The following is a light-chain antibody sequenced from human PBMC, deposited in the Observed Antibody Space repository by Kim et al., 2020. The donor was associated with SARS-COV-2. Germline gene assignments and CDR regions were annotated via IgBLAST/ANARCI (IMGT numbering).Light chain of an antibody. CDR2: DVS. Sequence: GQSITITFTGTSSDVGGYNNVSWYQQHPGKAPKLMNYDVSNRPSGVSNRFSGSKSGNTASLTSSGLQAEDGADYYCSSYTSSSTWVFGGGTQLTVL. CDR3: SSYTSSSTWV. CDR1: SSDVGGYNN. V-gene: IGLV2-14*03. J-gene: IGLJ3*02.